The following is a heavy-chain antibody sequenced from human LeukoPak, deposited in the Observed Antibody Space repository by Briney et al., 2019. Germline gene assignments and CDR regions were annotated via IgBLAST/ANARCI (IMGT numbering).Heavy chain of an antibody. V-gene: IGHV3-15*01. D-gene: IGHD3-10*01. Sequence: GGSLRLSCAASGFTFSNAWMSWVRHAPGKGREWVGRIKSKTDAETTDYAAPVKGRFTISRDDTKNTLYLQMNSLKTEDTAVYYCTIGRWFRELFNYWGQGTLVTVSS. CDR3: TIGRWFRELFNY. CDR2: IKSKTDAETT. CDR1: GFTFSNAW. J-gene: IGHJ4*02.